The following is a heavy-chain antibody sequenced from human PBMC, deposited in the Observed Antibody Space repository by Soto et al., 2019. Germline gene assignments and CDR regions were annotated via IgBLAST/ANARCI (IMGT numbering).Heavy chain of an antibody. CDR1: DGSISTYF. CDR3: ARGGQDFWSGPFDY. D-gene: IGHD3-3*01. CDR2: IDNSGNT. J-gene: IGHJ4*02. Sequence: KPSETLSLTCTVSDGSISTYFCNWIRQPAGKGLEWIGRIDNSGNTNYNPSLKSRVTMSADTSRNQFSLKLNSVTAADTAVYYCARGGQDFWSGPFDYWGQGALVTVSS. V-gene: IGHV4-4*07.